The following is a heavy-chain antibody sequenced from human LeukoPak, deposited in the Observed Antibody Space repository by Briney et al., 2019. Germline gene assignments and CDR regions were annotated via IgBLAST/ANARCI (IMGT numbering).Heavy chain of an antibody. V-gene: IGHV3-30*04. D-gene: IGHD3-3*01. CDR1: GFTFSSYA. Sequence: GGSLRLSCAASGFTFSSYAIHWVRQAPGKGLEWVALISYDGSTKYSTDSVKGRFTISRDNSKNTLYLQMNSLRPEDTAVYYCTGHFGAWHYFDYWGQGTLVTVSS. CDR2: ISYDGSTK. J-gene: IGHJ4*02. CDR3: TGHFGAWHYFDY.